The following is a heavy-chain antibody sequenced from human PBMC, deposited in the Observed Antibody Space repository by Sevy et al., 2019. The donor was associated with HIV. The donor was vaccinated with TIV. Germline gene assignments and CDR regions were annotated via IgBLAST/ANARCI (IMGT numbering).Heavy chain of an antibody. CDR2: ISTYNGDT. J-gene: IGHJ1*01. V-gene: IGHV1-18*01. CDR1: GYTFTSYG. CDR3: ARAPSGSQGPGQYFHH. D-gene: IGHD1-26*01. Sequence: ASVKVSCKTFGYTFTSYGISWVRQAPGQGLEWMGWISTYNGDTNSAQKLQGRVTMTTDKSTSTAYMELRSLRSDDTAVYYCARAPSGSQGPGQYFHHWGQGTLVTVSS.